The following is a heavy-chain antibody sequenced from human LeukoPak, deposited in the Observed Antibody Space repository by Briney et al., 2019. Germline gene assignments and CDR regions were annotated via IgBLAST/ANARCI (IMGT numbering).Heavy chain of an antibody. D-gene: IGHD3-10*01. V-gene: IGHV3-7*03. J-gene: IGHJ4*02. CDR2: IKQDGSEK. Sequence: GGSLRLSCAASGFTFSSYWMSWVRQAPGKGLEWVAHIKQDGSEKYYVVSVKGRFTISRDNAENSLYLQMNSLRAEDTAVYYCARKIWFGELYDYWGQGTLVTVSS. CDR1: GFTFSSYW. CDR3: ARKIWFGELYDY.